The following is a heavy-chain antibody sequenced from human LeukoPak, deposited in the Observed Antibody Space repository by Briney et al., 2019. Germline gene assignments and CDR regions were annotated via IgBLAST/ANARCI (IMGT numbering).Heavy chain of an antibody. CDR2: INHSGST. CDR3: ARGTAARNAD. CDR1: GGSFSGYY. J-gene: IGHJ4*02. D-gene: IGHD6-6*01. V-gene: IGHV4-34*01. Sequence: SETLSLTCAVYGGSFSGYYWSWIRQPPGKGLEWIGEINHSGSTNYNPSLKSRVTISVDTSKNQFSLKLSAVTAADTAVYYCARGTAARNADWGQGTLVTVSS.